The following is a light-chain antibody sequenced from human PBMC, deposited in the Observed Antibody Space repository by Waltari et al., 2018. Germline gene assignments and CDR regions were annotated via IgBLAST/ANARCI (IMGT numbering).Light chain of an antibody. CDR2: DTS. J-gene: IGKJ4*01. CDR3: QQRRSWPLT. V-gene: IGKV3-11*01. CDR1: HSVDWY. Sequence: EIVLTQSPATLSLSPGERATLSCRASHSVDWYLAWYQQRPGQPPRLLIYDTSNRAPGIPARFSGSWSDTDFTLTISSLEPEDCAVYYCQQRRSWPLTVGGGTKVEIE.